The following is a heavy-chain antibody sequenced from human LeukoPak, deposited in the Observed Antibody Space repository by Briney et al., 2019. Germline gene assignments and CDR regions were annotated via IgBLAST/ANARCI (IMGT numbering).Heavy chain of an antibody. Sequence: ASVKVSCKASGYTFTSYAMHWVRQAPGQRLEWMGWINAGNGNTKYSQKFQGRVTITRDTSASTAYMELSSLRSEDTAVYYCVRSGGYCGYTTCHVEYFDLWGRGTLVTVSS. V-gene: IGHV1-3*01. D-gene: IGHD2-2*01. CDR1: GYTFTSYA. J-gene: IGHJ2*01. CDR3: VRSGGYCGYTTCHVEYFDL. CDR2: INAGNGNT.